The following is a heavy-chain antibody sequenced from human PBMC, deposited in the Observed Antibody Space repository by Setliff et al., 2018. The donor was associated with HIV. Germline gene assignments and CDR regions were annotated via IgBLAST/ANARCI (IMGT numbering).Heavy chain of an antibody. V-gene: IGHV3-23*01. D-gene: IGHD3-22*01. J-gene: IGHJ4*02. Sequence: GGSLRLSCAASGFTFSRYAMTWVRQAPGKGLEWVSAISGSGIGSYYPDSVKGRFTISRDNSKNTLFLQMNSLRAEDTAVYYCARDYYYDSSGYRYFDYWGQGTLVTVSS. CDR1: GFTFSRYA. CDR2: ISGSGIGS. CDR3: ARDYYYDSSGYRYFDY.